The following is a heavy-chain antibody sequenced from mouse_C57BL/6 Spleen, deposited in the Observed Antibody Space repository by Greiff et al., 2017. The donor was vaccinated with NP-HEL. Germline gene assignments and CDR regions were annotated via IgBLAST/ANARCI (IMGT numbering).Heavy chain of an antibody. CDR2: IYPGGGYT. D-gene: IGHD5-1*01. V-gene: IGHV1-63*01. Sequence: QVQLQQSGAELVRPGTSVKMSCKASGYTFTNYWIGWAKQRPGHGLEWIGDIYPGGGYTNYNEKFKGKATLTADKSSSTAYMQFSSLTSEDSASYYCAREGTSAMDYWGQGTSVTVSS. CDR1: GYTFTNYW. J-gene: IGHJ4*01. CDR3: AREGTSAMDY.